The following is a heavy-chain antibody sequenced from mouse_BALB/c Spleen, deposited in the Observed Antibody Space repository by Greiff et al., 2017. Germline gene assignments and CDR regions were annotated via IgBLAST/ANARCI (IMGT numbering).Heavy chain of an antibody. J-gene: IGHJ4*01. V-gene: IGHV6-6*02. CDR3: TSPYGNSNY. CDR2: IRLKSNNYAT. Sequence: EVKLEESGGGLVQPGGSMKLSCVASGFTFSNYWMNWVRQSPEKGLEWVAEIRLKSNNYATHYAESVKGRFTISRDDSKSSVYLQMNNLRAEDTGIYYCTSPYGNSNYWGQGTSVTVSS. CDR1: GFTFSNYW. D-gene: IGHD2-10*02.